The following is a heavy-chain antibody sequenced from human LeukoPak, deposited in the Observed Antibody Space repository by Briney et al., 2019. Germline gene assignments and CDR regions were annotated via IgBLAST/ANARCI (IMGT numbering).Heavy chain of an antibody. D-gene: IGHD2-8*02. CDR1: GGSISSSSYY. CDR3: ARLSTEPFDY. CDR2: IYYSGST. V-gene: IGHV4-39*01. Sequence: PLETLSLTCTVSGGSISSSSYYWGWIRQPPGKGLEWIGSIYYSGSTYYNPSLKSRVTISVDTSKNQFSLKLSSVTAADTAVYYCARLSTEPFDYWGQGTLVTVSS. J-gene: IGHJ4*02.